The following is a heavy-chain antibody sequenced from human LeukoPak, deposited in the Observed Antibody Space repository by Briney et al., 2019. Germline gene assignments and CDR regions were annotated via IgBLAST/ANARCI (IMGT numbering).Heavy chain of an antibody. Sequence: SETLSLTCAVSGDSFSTYYWSWIRQPAGKGLEWNGRIYTSGTTNYDPSLESRVTMSIDTSKKHFSLRLRSVTAADTAVYYCARDLGYDSSGFHYWGQGTLVTVSS. D-gene: IGHD3-22*01. CDR1: GDSFSTYY. J-gene: IGHJ4*02. CDR3: ARDLGYDSSGFHY. CDR2: IYTSGTT. V-gene: IGHV4-4*07.